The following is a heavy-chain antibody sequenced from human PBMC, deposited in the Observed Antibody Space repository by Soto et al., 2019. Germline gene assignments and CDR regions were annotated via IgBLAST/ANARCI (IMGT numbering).Heavy chain of an antibody. CDR2: ISGGGGST. V-gene: IGHV3-23*01. Sequence: GGSLRLSCAASGFTFSNSAMSWVRQASGKGLDWVSAISGGGGSTYYADSVKGRFTISRDNSKNVLFLQMNSLVAEDTAVYYCVKGSNNVQPYYSDYWGQGALVTVSS. D-gene: IGHD1-26*01. CDR3: VKGSNNVQPYYSDY. J-gene: IGHJ4*02. CDR1: GFTFSNSA.